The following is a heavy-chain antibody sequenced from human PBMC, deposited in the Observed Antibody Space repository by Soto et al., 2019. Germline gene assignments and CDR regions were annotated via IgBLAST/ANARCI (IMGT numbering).Heavy chain of an antibody. D-gene: IGHD2-2*01. Sequence: GGSLRLSCAASGFTFSSYDMHWVRQATGKGLEWVSAIGTAGDTYYPGSVKGRFTISRENAKNSLYLQMNSLRAGDTAVYYCARAGGVVPSYYYMDVWGKGTTVTVSS. J-gene: IGHJ6*03. CDR2: IGTAGDT. CDR1: GFTFSSYD. V-gene: IGHV3-13*01. CDR3: ARAGGVVPSYYYMDV.